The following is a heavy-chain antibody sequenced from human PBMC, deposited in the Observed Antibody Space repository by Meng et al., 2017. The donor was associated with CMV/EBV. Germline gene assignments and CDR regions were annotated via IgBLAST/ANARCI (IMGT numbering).Heavy chain of an antibody. CDR2: IGTAGDT. D-gene: IGHD3-3*01. CDR3: ARDAVLRFLEWPHGEYYFDY. Sequence: GESLKISCAASGFTFSSYDMHWVRQATGKGLEWVSAIGTAGDTYYPGSVKGRFTISREKAKNSLYLQMNSLRAEDTAVYYCARDAVLRFLEWPHGEYYFDYWGQGTLVTVSS. J-gene: IGHJ4*02. CDR1: GFTFSSYD. V-gene: IGHV3-13*01.